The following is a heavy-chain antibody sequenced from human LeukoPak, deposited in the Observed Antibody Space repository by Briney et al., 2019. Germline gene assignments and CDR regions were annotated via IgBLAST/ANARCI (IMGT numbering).Heavy chain of an antibody. CDR2: INPNSGGT. CDR3: ARDFDTSGYYTGH. CDR1: GYTFTGYY. Sequence: ASVTVSCKASGYTFTGYYIHWVRQAPGQGREWMGWINPNSGGTNYAQKFQDRATMTRDTSISTAYMELRRLRSDDTAVYYCARDFDTSGYYTGHWGQGSLVTVSS. D-gene: IGHD3-22*01. J-gene: IGHJ4*02. V-gene: IGHV1-2*02.